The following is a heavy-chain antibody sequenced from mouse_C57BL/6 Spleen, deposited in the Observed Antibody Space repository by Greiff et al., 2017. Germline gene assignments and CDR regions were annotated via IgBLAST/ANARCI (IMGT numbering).Heavy chain of an antibody. CDR3: AVYGGLAY. V-gene: IGHV1-9*01. CDR2: ILPGSGST. J-gene: IGHJ3*01. CDR1: GYTFTGYW. D-gene: IGHD1-1*01. Sequence: VQLQQSGAELMKPGASVKLSCKATGYTFTGYWIAWVKQRPGHGLEWIGEILPGSGSTNYNEQFKGKATFTADTSSNTAYMQLSSLTTADAAIYYCAVYGGLAYWGQGTLVTVSA.